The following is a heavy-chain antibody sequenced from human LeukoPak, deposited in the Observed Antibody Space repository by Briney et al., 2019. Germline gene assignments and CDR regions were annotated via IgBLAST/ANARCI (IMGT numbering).Heavy chain of an antibody. Sequence: EASVKVSCKASGYIFTGYYIHWLRQAPGQGLEWMGWFNPNNGGTNYAQKFQGRVTVTRDTSSSTVYMQLSRLKSDDTAVYYCARDAPYSSSWYVPFDYWGQGTLVTVSS. CDR1: GYIFTGYY. J-gene: IGHJ4*02. D-gene: IGHD6-13*01. CDR3: ARDAPYSSSWYVPFDY. CDR2: FNPNNGGT. V-gene: IGHV1-2*02.